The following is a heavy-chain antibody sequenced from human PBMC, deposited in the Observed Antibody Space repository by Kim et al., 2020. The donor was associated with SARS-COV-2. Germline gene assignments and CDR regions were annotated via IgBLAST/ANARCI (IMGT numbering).Heavy chain of an antibody. V-gene: IGHV1-69*02. J-gene: IGHJ3*02. CDR3: ASLEIGRGLNPFSHAFDI. Sequence: SVKVSCKASGGTFSSYTISWVRQAPGQGLEWMGRIIPILGIANYAQKFQGRVTITADKSTSTAYMELSSLRSEDTAVYYCASLEIGRGLNPFSHAFDIWGQGTMVTVSS. CDR2: IIPILGIA. D-gene: IGHD1-1*01. CDR1: GGTFSSYT.